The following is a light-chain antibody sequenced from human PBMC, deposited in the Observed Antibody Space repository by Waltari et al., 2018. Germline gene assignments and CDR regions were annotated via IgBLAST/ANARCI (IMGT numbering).Light chain of an antibody. CDR3: QHYESLPVT. J-gene: IGKJ1*01. Sequence: EIVLTQSPGTLSLSPGERATLSCRASQSISKYLAWYQQKPGQAPRLLIYHASSRATGIPDRFSGSGYGTDFSFTISRLEPEDFAVYYCQHYESLPVTFGQGTKVEIK. V-gene: IGKV3-20*01. CDR1: QSISKY. CDR2: HAS.